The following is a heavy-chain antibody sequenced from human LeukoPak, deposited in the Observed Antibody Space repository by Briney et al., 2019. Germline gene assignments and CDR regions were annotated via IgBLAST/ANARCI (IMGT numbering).Heavy chain of an antibody. D-gene: IGHD3-9*01. V-gene: IGHV4-4*07. Sequence: SETLSLTCTVSGGSISSYYWSWIRQPAGKGLEWIGRIYTSGGTNYNPSLKSRVTMSVDTSKNQFSLKLSSVTAADTAVYYCARIEQYYDILGTNNWFDPWGQGTLVTVSS. CDR2: IYTSGGT. J-gene: IGHJ5*02. CDR3: ARIEQYYDILGTNNWFDP. CDR1: GGSISSYY.